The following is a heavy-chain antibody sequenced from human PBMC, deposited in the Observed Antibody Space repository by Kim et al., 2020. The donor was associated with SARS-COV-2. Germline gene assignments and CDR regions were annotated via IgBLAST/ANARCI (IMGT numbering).Heavy chain of an antibody. D-gene: IGHD2-15*01. V-gene: IGHV6-1*01. CDR2: TYYRSKWYN. J-gene: IGHJ6*02. Sequence: SQTLSLTCAISGDSVSSNSAAWNWIRQSPSRGLEWLGRTYYRSKWYNDYAVSVKSRITINPDTSKNQFSLQLNSVTPEDTAVYYCARGGSIVVVTREGGMDVWGQGTTVTVSS. CDR1: GDSVSSNSAA. CDR3: ARGGSIVVVTREGGMDV.